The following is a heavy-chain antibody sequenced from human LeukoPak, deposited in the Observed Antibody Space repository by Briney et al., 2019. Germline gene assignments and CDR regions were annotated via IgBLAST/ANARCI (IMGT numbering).Heavy chain of an antibody. Sequence: SETLSLTCAVYGGSFSGYYWSWIRQPPGKGLEWIGEINHSGSTNYNPSLKSRVTISVDTSKDQFSLKLSSVTAADTAVYYCARGGSGSYYSPSPPDYWAREPWSPSPQ. CDR3: ARGGSGSYYSPSPPDY. V-gene: IGHV4-34*01. CDR2: INHSGST. CDR1: GGSFSGYY. D-gene: IGHD1-26*01. J-gene: IGHJ4*02.